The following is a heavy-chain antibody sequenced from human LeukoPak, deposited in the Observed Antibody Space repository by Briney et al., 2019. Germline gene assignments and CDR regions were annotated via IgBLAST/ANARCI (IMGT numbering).Heavy chain of an antibody. CDR3: ARALWFGELYFGYYYYYMDV. CDR1: GGTFSSYA. Sequence: SVKVSCKASGGTFSSYAISWVRQAPGQGLEWMGGIIPIFGTANYAQKFQGRVTITADKSTSTAYMELSSLRSEDTAVYYCARALWFGELYFGYYYYYMDVWGKGTTVTVSS. D-gene: IGHD3-10*01. CDR2: IIPIFGTA. V-gene: IGHV1-69*06. J-gene: IGHJ6*03.